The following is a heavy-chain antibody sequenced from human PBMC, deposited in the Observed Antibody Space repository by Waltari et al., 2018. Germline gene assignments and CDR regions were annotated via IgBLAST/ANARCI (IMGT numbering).Heavy chain of an antibody. V-gene: IGHV4-4*02. J-gene: IGHJ4*02. CDR3: ARDRGRGLYFDS. D-gene: IGHD2-15*01. Sequence: QLQLQQSGPGLVKPSESLSLTCGVSGDSMSENYWWRWVRPSPEKGLEWIGQIHRSGRTYYNPSLESRVSVSMDTSNNKFFLKLSSAIAADTAVYYCARDRGRGLYFDSWGQGTLVTVSP. CDR1: GDSMSENYW. CDR2: IHRSGRT.